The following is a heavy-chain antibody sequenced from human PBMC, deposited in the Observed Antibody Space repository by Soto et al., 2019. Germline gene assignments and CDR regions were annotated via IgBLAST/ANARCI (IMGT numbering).Heavy chain of an antibody. J-gene: IGHJ6*03. D-gene: IGHD6-13*01. CDR3: ARDSFIAAAGTGPGYYYYYMDV. CDR2: IYYSGST. V-gene: IGHV4-59*01. Sequence: PSETLSLTCTVSVGSISSYYWSWIRQPPGKGLEWIGYIYYSGSTNYNPSLKSRVTISVDTSKNQFSLKLSSVTAADTAVYYCARDSFIAAAGTGPGYYYYYMDVWGKGTTVTVSS. CDR1: VGSISSYY.